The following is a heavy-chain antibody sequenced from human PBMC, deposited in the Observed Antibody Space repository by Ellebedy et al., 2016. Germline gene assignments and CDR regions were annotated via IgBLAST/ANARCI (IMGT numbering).Heavy chain of an antibody. J-gene: IGHJ4*02. D-gene: IGHD3-22*01. CDR3: ARLGESRGYYSH. Sequence: GESLKISXATSGFTFSNYVMSWVRQAPGKGLEWVAGIGTGCELTYYADSVKGRSAISRDNSKNTLYLQMDSLRAEDTAVYYCARLGESRGYYSHWGQGIPVTVSS. CDR2: IGTGCELT. V-gene: IGHV3-23*01. CDR1: GFTFSNYV.